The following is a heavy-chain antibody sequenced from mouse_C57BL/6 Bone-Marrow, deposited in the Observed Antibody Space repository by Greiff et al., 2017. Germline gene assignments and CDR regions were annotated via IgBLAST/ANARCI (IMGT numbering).Heavy chain of an antibody. CDR1: GYTFTSYW. CDR3: SHLPGAMDY. CDR2: IDPSDSYT. Sequence: VQLQQPGAELVRPGPSVKLSCKASGYTFTSYWMHWVKQRPGQGLEWIGGIDPSDSYTNYKQKFKGKATLTVDTSSSATYMQISSLTSEDSAVYYWSHLPGAMDYWGQGTSVTVSS. J-gene: IGHJ4*01. V-gene: IGHV1-59*01.